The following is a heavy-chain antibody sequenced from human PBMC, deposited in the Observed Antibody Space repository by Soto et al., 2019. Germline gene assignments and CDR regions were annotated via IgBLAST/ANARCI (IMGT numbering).Heavy chain of an antibody. J-gene: IGHJ4*02. CDR2: IGGDGST. D-gene: IGHD1-7*01. CDR1: GFTFSSYA. CDR3: ARDRNYPRDQFDN. Sequence: PGGSLRLSCVGSGFTFSSYAMSWVRQAPGRGPEWVSAIGGDGSTLYADSVRGRFTISRDNSKNTVYVQMNSLRAEDTAIYYCARDRNYPRDQFDNWGQGILVTVSS. V-gene: IGHV3-23*01.